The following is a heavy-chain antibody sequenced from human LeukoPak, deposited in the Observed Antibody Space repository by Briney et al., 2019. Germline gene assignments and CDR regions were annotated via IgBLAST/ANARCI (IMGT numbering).Heavy chain of an antibody. J-gene: IGHJ4*02. V-gene: IGHV3-30*03. CDR1: GFTFSSYG. Sequence: PGGSLRLSCAASGFTFSSYGMHWVRQAPGKGLEWVAVISYDGSNKYYADSVKGRFTISRDNSKNTLYLQMNSLRAEDTAVYYCARDDTPDMVRGVIVNYFDYWGQGTLVTVSS. CDR2: ISYDGSNK. D-gene: IGHD3-10*01. CDR3: ARDDTPDMVRGVIVNYFDY.